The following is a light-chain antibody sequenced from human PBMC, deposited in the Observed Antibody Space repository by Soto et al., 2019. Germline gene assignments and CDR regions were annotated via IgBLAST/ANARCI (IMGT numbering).Light chain of an antibody. J-gene: IGKJ4*01. CDR2: DAS. CDR3: QQYEGLPLA. V-gene: IGKV1-33*01. Sequence: DLQMTQSPSSLSASVGDRVTITCQASQDISNYLNWYQQKPGKAPKLLIFDASNVETGVQSRFSGIGSGTHLTFTSHSLQAEDIASYYCQQYEGLPLAFGGGTKIEI. CDR1: QDISNY.